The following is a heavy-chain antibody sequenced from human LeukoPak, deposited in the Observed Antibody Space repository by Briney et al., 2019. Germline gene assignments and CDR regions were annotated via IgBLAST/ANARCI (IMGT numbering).Heavy chain of an antibody. Sequence: ASVKVSCKASGYTFTGYYMHWVRQAPGQGLEWMGRINPNSGGTNYAQKFQGRVTVTRDTSISTAYMELSRLRSDDTAVYYCAREKEMATIIHGDWFDHWGQGTLVTVSS. CDR1: GYTFTGYY. CDR2: INPNSGGT. CDR3: AREKEMATIIHGDWFDH. J-gene: IGHJ5*02. D-gene: IGHD5-24*01. V-gene: IGHV1-2*06.